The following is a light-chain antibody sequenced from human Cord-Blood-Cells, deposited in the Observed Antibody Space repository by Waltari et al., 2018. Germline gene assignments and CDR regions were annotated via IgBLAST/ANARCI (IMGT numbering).Light chain of an antibody. J-gene: IGLJ3*02. V-gene: IGLV2-11*01. CDR2: DVS. CDR1: SSDVGGYNS. Sequence: QSALTQPRSVSGSPGQSVTISRTGTSSDVGGYNSVSWYQQHPGKAPKLMIYDVSKRPSGVPDRFSGSKSGNTASLTISGLQAEDEADYYCCSYAGSYTWVFGGGTKLTVL. CDR3: CSYAGSYTWV.